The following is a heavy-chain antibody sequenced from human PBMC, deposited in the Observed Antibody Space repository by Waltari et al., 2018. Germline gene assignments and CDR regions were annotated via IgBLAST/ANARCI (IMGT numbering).Heavy chain of an antibody. Sequence: QVQLVQSGAEVKKPGASVKVSCKASGGTFSSYAISWMRQAPGQGLEWMGGIIPIFGTANYAQKFQGRVTITTYAFTSTAYMELCSLRAEDTAVYYCAREAAAAVNWFDPWGQGTLVTVSS. CDR2: IIPIFGTA. CDR1: GGTFSSYA. D-gene: IGHD6-13*01. V-gene: IGHV1-69*05. CDR3: AREAAAAVNWFDP. J-gene: IGHJ5*02.